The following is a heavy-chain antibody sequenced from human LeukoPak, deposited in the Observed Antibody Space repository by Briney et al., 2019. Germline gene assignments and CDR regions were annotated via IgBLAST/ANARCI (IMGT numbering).Heavy chain of an antibody. D-gene: IGHD2-2*01. CDR1: GYTFTGYY. Sequence: ASVKVSCKASGYTFTGYYMHWVRQAPGQGLEWMGRINPNSGGTNYAEKFQGRVTMIRDTSISTAYMELSRLRSDDTAVYYCARGDPGTSNISHYYYYYYMDVWGKGTTVTVSS. CDR2: INPNSGGT. V-gene: IGHV1-2*06. CDR3: ARGDPGTSNISHYYYYYYMDV. J-gene: IGHJ6*03.